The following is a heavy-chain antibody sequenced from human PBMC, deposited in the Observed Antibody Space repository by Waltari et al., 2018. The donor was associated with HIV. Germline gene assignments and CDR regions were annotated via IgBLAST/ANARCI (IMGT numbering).Heavy chain of an antibody. CDR3: ARSKYSSSSGFDL. V-gene: IGHV3-48*01. CDR1: GFTFSRYS. Sequence: EVQLVESGGGLVQPGGSLRLSCAASGFTFSRYSMNWVRQAPEKGLEWVSYISSSSSTIYSADSVKGRFTISRDNAKNSLYLQMNSLRAEDTAVYYCARSKYSSSSGFDLWGRGTLVTVSS. J-gene: IGHJ2*01. CDR2: ISSSSSTI. D-gene: IGHD6-6*01.